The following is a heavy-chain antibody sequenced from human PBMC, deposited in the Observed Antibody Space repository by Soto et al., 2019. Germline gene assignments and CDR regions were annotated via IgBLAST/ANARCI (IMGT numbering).Heavy chain of an antibody. CDR3: ARGQEGVVATH. D-gene: IGHD5-12*01. J-gene: IGHJ4*02. CDR2: IKEGGLT. Sequence: QVQLQQWGAGLLKPSETLSLTCVVYGGSLSGYYCSWIRQPPGKGLEWIGEIKEGGLTNDSPSLKSRATISVDTPQNQYSLKLHSVTAADTAVYYCARGQEGVVATHWDQGTMVTVAS. CDR1: GGSLSGYY. V-gene: IGHV4-34*04.